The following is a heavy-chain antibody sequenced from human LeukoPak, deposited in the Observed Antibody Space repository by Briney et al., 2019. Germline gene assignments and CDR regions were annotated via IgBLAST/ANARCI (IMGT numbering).Heavy chain of an antibody. J-gene: IGHJ4*02. D-gene: IGHD5-18*01. Sequence: GGSLRLSCEASGFTFSSYGMHWVRRAPGKGLEWVAFIRYVGSNKYYADSVKGRFTISRDNSKNTLYLQMKSLRAEDTAVYYCAKDPRDHSYGWNWRYFDYWGQGTLVTVSA. CDR3: AKDPRDHSYGWNWRYFDY. CDR1: GFTFSSYG. V-gene: IGHV3-30*02. CDR2: IRYVGSNK.